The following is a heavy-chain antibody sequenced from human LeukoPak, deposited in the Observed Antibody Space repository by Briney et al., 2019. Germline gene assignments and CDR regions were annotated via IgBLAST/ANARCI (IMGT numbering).Heavy chain of an antibody. D-gene: IGHD6-13*01. CDR1: GGSFSGYY. J-gene: IGHJ5*02. Sequence: SETLSLTCAVYGGSFSGYYWSWIRQPPGKGLEWIGNIYFSGSTYYKQSLKSRVTISVDTSKNQFSLKLRSVTAADTAVYYCARDASLYSSSWYGFYWFDPWGQGTLVTVSS. V-gene: IGHV4-34*01. CDR3: ARDASLYSSSWYGFYWFDP. CDR2: IYFSGST.